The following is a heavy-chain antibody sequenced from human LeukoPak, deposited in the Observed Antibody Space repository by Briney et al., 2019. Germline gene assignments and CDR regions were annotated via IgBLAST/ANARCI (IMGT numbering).Heavy chain of an antibody. Sequence: GASVKVSCKASGYTFAGYYMHWVRQAPGQGLEWMGWINPNSGGTNYAQKFQGRVTMTRDTSISTAYMELSRLRSDDTAVYYCARGSDLRSDWFSRDPGAHNWFDPWGQGTLVTVSS. CDR1: GYTFAGYY. D-gene: IGHD3/OR15-3a*01. CDR2: INPNSGGT. CDR3: ARGSDLRSDWFSRDPGAHNWFDP. V-gene: IGHV1-2*02. J-gene: IGHJ5*02.